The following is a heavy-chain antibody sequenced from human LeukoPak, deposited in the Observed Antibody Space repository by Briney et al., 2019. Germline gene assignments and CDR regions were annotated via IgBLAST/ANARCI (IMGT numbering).Heavy chain of an antibody. J-gene: IGHJ4*02. CDR1: GFTLSSHW. V-gene: IGHV3-7*05. Sequence: SGGSLRLSCVASGFTLSSHWMSWVRQAPGKGLEWVANIKQDGSEQYYVDSVRGRFTISRDNAKNSVYLQMKSLTAEDTAIYYCARESAGGPDYWGQGTLATVSS. CDR2: IKQDGSEQ. CDR3: ARESAGGPDY. D-gene: IGHD6-19*01.